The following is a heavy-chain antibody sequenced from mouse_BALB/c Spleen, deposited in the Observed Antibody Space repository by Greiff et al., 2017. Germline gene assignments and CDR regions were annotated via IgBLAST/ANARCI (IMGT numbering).Heavy chain of an antibody. V-gene: IGHV5-12-1*01. Sequence: DVKLVESGGGLVKPGGSLKLSCAASGFAFSSYDMSWVRQTPEKRLEWVAYISSGGGSTYYPDTVKGRFTISRDNAKNTLYLQMSSLKSEDTAMYYCARPLYYGRNYAMDYWGQGTSVTVSS. CDR2: ISSGGGST. D-gene: IGHD1-1*01. CDR3: ARPLYYGRNYAMDY. J-gene: IGHJ4*01. CDR1: GFAFSSYD.